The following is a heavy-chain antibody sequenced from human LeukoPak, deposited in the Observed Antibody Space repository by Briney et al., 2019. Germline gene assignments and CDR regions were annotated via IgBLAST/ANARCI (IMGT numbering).Heavy chain of an antibody. V-gene: IGHV1-8*01. CDR2: MNPNSGNT. D-gene: IGHD4-17*01. J-gene: IGHJ3*02. CDR3: ARNDYGGHDAFDI. CDR1: GYTFTSYD. Sequence: ASVKVSCRASGYTFTSYDINWVRQAAGQGLEWVGWMNPNSGNTGYAQKFQGRVTITRSTSINTAYMELSSLRSEDTAVYYCARNDYGGHDAFDIWGQGTMVIVSS.